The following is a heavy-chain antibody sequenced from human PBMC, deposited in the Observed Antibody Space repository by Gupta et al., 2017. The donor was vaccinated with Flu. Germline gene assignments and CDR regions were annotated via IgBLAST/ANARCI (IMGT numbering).Heavy chain of an antibody. CDR2: ISSSGSTI. Sequence: MNWVRQAPGKGLEWVSYISSSGSTIYYADSVKGRFTISRDNAKNSLYLQMNSLRAEDTAVYYCARDLGGGDDFYYYYMDVWGKGTTVTVSS. D-gene: IGHD3-10*01. J-gene: IGHJ6*03. V-gene: IGHV3-48*03. CDR3: ARDLGGGDDFYYYYMDV.